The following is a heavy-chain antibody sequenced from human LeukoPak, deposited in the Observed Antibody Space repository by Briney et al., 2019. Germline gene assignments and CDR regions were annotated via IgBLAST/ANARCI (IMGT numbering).Heavy chain of an antibody. Sequence: ASVKVSCKVSGYTLTKLSMHWVRQAPGKGLEWMGGFDPEDGETIYAQKFQGRAAMTEDTSTDTAYMELSSLRSEDTAVYYCATALRGTEPDYWGQGTLVTVSS. D-gene: IGHD3/OR15-3a*01. CDR1: GYTLTKLS. CDR3: ATALRGTEPDY. J-gene: IGHJ4*02. V-gene: IGHV1-24*01. CDR2: FDPEDGET.